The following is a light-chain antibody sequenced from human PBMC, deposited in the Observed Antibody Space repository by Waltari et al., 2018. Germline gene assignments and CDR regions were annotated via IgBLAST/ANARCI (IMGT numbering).Light chain of an antibody. CDR3: QQYNSESYT. Sequence: DIQMTQSPSTLAASVGDRITITCRARQNINNWLAWYQQKPGKAPKLLIQKASTLESGVPSRFSGSGSGTEFTLTVSSLQPDDSATYFCQQYNSESYTFGQGTKLEIK. CDR2: KAS. CDR1: QNINNW. V-gene: IGKV1-5*03. J-gene: IGKJ2*01.